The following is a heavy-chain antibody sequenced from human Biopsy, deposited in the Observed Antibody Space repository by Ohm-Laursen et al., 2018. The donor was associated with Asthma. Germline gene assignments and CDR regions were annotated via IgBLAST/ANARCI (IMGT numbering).Heavy chain of an antibody. J-gene: IGHJ4*02. CDR1: GGSITSSSYY. D-gene: IGHD3-22*01. CDR2: MYHSGSP. Sequence: GTLSLTCTVSGGSITSSSYYWGWIRQPPGKGMEWIGSMYHSGSPYYHPSLKSRATISVDPSKNQLSRKMSSVTAADTAVYFCVRHQYSSSWSTFDYWGQGALVTVSS. CDR3: VRHQYSSSWSTFDY. V-gene: IGHV4-39*01.